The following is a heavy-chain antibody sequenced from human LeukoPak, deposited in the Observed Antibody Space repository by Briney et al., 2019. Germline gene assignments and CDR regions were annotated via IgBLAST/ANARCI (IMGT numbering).Heavy chain of an antibody. CDR3: AARKRVRPFDY. CDR2: INHSGNT. Sequence: PSETLSLTCAVYGGSFSGYYWSWIRQPPGKGLEWIGEINHSGNTNYNPSLKSRVTISVDTSKNQFSLKLSSVTAADTAVYYCAARKRVRPFDYWGQGTLVTVSS. J-gene: IGHJ4*02. D-gene: IGHD1-14*01. V-gene: IGHV4-34*01. CDR1: GGSFSGYY.